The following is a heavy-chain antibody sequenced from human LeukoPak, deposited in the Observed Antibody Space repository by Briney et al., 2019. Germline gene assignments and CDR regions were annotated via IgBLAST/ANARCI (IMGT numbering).Heavy chain of an antibody. CDR1: GGSFSGYY. D-gene: IGHD3-16*01. V-gene: IGHV4-34*01. CDR3: ASITFGGVLDY. Sequence: SETLSLTCAVYGGSFSGYYWSWIRQPPGKGLEWIGEINHSGSTNYNPSLKSRVTISVDTSKNQFSLKLGSVTAADTAVYYCASITFGGVLDYWGQGTLVTVSS. CDR2: INHSGST. J-gene: IGHJ4*02.